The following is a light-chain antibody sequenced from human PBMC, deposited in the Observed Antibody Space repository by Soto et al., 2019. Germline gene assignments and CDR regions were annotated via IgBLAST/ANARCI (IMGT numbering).Light chain of an antibody. V-gene: IGKV3-20*01. CDR1: QRVRYNY. CDR2: AAS. CDR3: QQYGSSPPRT. J-gene: IGKJ1*01. Sequence: EIVLTQSPGTLSLSPGERATLSCRASQRVRYNYLAWYQQRPGQAPRLLIYAASSRPTGVPDRFGGSGSGTDFTLTISRLEPEDFAVYYCQQYGSSPPRTFGQGTKVDIK.